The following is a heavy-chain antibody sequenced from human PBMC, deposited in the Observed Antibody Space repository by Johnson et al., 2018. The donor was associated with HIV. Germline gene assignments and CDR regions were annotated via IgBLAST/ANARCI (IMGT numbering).Heavy chain of an antibody. J-gene: IGHJ3*02. Sequence: QVQMVESGGGVVQHGRSLRLSCAASGFTFSSYAMHWVRQAPGKGLEWVAVISYDGSNKYYADSVKGRFTISRDNAKKSLYLQMNSLRAEDTAVYYCVRVRGGYSSGWYDAFDIWGQGTMVTVSS. CDR3: VRVRGGYSSGWYDAFDI. CDR2: ISYDGSNK. D-gene: IGHD6-19*01. V-gene: IGHV3-30-3*01. CDR1: GFTFSSYA.